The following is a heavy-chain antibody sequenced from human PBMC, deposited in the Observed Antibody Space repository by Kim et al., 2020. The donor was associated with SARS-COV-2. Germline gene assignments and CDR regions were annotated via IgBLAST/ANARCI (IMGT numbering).Heavy chain of an antibody. CDR2: IYYSGST. CDR3: ARLALFYGDYAPSPNWYFDL. D-gene: IGHD4-17*01. J-gene: IGHJ2*01. Sequence: SETLSLTCTVSGGSISSSSYYWGWIRQPPGKGLEWIGSIYYSGSTYYNPSLKSRVTISVDTSKNQFSLKLSSVTAADTAVYYCARLALFYGDYAPSPNWYFDLWGRGTLVTVSS. CDR1: GGSISSSSYY. V-gene: IGHV4-39*01.